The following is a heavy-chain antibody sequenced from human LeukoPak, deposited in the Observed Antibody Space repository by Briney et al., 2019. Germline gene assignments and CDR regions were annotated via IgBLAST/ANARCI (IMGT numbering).Heavy chain of an antibody. Sequence: ASVKDSCKASRGTLSSYAISWVRPAPGQGLEWMGRIIPILGIANYAQKFQGRVTITADKSTSTAYMELSSLRSEDTAVYYCARTTVPPAGAFDIWGQGTMVTVSS. CDR3: ARTTVPPAGAFDI. CDR2: IIPILGIA. CDR1: RGTLSSYA. J-gene: IGHJ3*02. V-gene: IGHV1-69*04. D-gene: IGHD4-17*01.